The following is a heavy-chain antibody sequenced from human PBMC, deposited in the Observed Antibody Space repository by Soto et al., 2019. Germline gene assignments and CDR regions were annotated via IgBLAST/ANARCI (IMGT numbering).Heavy chain of an antibody. J-gene: IGHJ4*02. D-gene: IGHD2-2*01. CDR1: GFTFSSYA. Sequence: QVQLVESGGGVVQPGRSLRLSCAASGFTFSSYAMHWVRQAPGKGLEWVAVISYDGSNKYYADSVKGRFTISRDNSKNTLYLQMNSLRAEDTAVYYCAQAGWPIVLVPAATGYWGQGTLVTVSS. CDR2: ISYDGSNK. V-gene: IGHV3-30-3*01. CDR3: AQAGWPIVLVPAATGY.